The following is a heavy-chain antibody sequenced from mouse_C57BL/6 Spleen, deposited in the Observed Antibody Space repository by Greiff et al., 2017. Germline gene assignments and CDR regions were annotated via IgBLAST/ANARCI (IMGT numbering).Heavy chain of an antibody. D-gene: IGHD1-1*01. CDR3: ARGTVVAECFDY. Sequence: QVQLKQPGTELVKPGASVKLSCKASGYTFTSYWMHWVKQRPGQGLEWIGNINPRNGGTNYNEKFKSKATLTVDKSSSTAYMQLSSLTSEDSAVYYCARGTVVAECFDYWGQGTTLTVSS. V-gene: IGHV1-53*01. J-gene: IGHJ2*01. CDR2: INPRNGGT. CDR1: GYTFTSYW.